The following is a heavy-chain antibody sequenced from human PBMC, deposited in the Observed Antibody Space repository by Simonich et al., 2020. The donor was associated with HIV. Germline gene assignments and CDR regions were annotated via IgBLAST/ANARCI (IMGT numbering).Heavy chain of an antibody. Sequence: EVQLVESGGGLVQPGGSLRLSCAASGFTVSSNYMSWVRQAPGKGLEGVSVIYSGGATYYADSVKGRFTISRHISKNTLWLQMSNLRAEDTAVYYCASERHVRDGFQHWGQGTLVTVSS. CDR3: ASERHVRDGFQH. V-gene: IGHV3-53*04. J-gene: IGHJ1*01. D-gene: IGHD2-8*01. CDR2: IYSGGAT. CDR1: GFTVSSNY.